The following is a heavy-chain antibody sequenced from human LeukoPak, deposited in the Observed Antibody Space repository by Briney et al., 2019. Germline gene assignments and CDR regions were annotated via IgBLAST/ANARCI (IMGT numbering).Heavy chain of an antibody. V-gene: IGHV1-2*02. D-gene: IGHD3-9*01. Sequence: GASVKVSCKASGYTFTGYYMHWVRQAPGQGLEWMGWINPNSGGTNYAQKFQGRVTMTRDTSISTAYMELSRLRSDDTAVYYCARDEGGGYYDILTGYYMRGYYFDYWGQGTLVTVSS. CDR1: GYTFTGYY. CDR3: ARDEGGGYYDILTGYYMRGYYFDY. J-gene: IGHJ4*02. CDR2: INPNSGGT.